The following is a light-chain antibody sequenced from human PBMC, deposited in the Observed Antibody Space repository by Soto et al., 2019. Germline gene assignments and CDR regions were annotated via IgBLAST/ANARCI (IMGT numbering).Light chain of an antibody. CDR2: AGS. Sequence: DIQMTQSPTSLSASVGDRVTITCRASQGIRNFVAWYQQKPGKAPKLLIFAGSTLQSGVPSRFSGSGSGTDFTLSINSLQPEDVATYSCQKYSSVPVFGPGTKGEIK. J-gene: IGKJ3*01. CDR3: QKYSSVPV. CDR1: QGIRNF. V-gene: IGKV1-27*01.